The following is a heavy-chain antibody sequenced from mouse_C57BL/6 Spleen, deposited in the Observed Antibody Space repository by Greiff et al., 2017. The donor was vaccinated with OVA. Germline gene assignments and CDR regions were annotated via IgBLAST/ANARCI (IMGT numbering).Heavy chain of an antibody. J-gene: IGHJ4*01. CDR2: ISNGGGST. Sequence: EVHLVESGGGLVQPGGSLKLSCAASGFTFSDYYMYWVRQTPEKRLEWVAYISNGGGSTYYPDTVKGRFTISRDNAKNTLYLQMSRLKSEDTAMYYCARQVITTVVADYAMDYWGQGTSVTVSS. CDR3: ARQVITTVVADYAMDY. CDR1: GFTFSDYY. V-gene: IGHV5-12*01. D-gene: IGHD1-1*01.